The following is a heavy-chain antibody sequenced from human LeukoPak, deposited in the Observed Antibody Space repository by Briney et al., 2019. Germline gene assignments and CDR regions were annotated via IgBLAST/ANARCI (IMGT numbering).Heavy chain of an antibody. J-gene: IGHJ6*02. CDR3: AKDREDIVVVPAARRAYYYYGMDV. V-gene: IGHV3-23*01. CDR2: IRSSGGST. Sequence: PGGSLRLSCAASGFTFSSYAMSWVRQAPGKGLEWVSAIRSSGGSTYYADSVKGRFTISRDNSKNTLYLQMNSLRAEDTAVYYCAKDREDIVVVPAARRAYYYYGMDVWGQGTTVTVSS. CDR1: GFTFSSYA. D-gene: IGHD2-2*01.